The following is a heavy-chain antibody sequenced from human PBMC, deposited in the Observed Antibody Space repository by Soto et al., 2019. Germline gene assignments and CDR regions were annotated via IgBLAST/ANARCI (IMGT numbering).Heavy chain of an antibody. CDR2: ISAYNGNT. D-gene: IGHD3-10*01. CDR1: GYTFTSYG. Sequence: QVQLVQSGAEVKKPGASVKVSCKASGYTFTSYGISWVRQAPGQGLEWMGWISAYNGNTNYAQKLQGRVTMTTDTSASTACMERRSLRSDDTAVYYCARDPTYGSGSPMFDYWGQGTLVTVSS. CDR3: ARDPTYGSGSPMFDY. V-gene: IGHV1-18*01. J-gene: IGHJ4*02.